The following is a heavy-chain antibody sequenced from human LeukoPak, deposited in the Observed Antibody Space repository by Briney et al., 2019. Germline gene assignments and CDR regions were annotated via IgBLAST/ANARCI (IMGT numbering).Heavy chain of an antibody. V-gene: IGHV4-30-4*01. CDR3: ARNVCSGGSCSFDY. D-gene: IGHD2-15*01. CDR1: GGSLSGYY. Sequence: SETLSLTCAVYGGSLSGYYWSWIRQPPGKGLEWIGYIYYSGSTYYNPSLKSRVTISVDTSKNQFSLKLSSVTAADTAVYYCARNVCSGGSCSFDYWGQGTLVTVSS. CDR2: IYYSGST. J-gene: IGHJ4*02.